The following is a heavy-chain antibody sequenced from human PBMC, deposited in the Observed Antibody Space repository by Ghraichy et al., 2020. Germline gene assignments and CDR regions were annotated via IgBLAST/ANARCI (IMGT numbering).Heavy chain of an antibody. D-gene: IGHD4-17*01. J-gene: IGHJ4*02. CDR2: INHSGST. Sequence: SETLSLTCAVYGGSFSGYYWSWIRQPPGKGLEWIGEINHSGSTNYNPSLKSRVTISVDTSKNQFSLKLSSVTAADTAVYYCARGRVGFYGEQFDYWGQGTLVTVSS. CDR1: GGSFSGYY. V-gene: IGHV4-34*01. CDR3: ARGRVGFYGEQFDY.